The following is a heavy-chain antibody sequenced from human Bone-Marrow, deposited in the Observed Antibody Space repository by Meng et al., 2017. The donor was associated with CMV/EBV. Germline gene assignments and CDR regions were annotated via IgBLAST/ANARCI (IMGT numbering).Heavy chain of an antibody. CDR3: ARGSPMVYYFDY. CDR2: IYYSGST. J-gene: IGHJ4*02. CDR1: GGSISSGGCY. V-gene: IGHV4-31*02. Sequence: VSGGSISSGGCYWSWIRQHPGKGLEWIGYIYYSGSTYYNPSLKSRVTISVDTSKNQFSLKLSSVTAADTAVYYCARGSPMVYYFDYWGQGTLVTVSS. D-gene: IGHD3-10*01.